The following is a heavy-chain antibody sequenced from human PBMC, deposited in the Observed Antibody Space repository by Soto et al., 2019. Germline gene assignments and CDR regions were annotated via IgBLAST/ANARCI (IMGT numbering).Heavy chain of an antibody. V-gene: IGHV3-30-3*01. CDR3: PRDRFTGNPGAGMDV. CDR1: GFTFSRFP. Sequence: GGSLRLSCAASGFTFSRFPMHWVRQAPGKGLEWVAVISYDGSNKYDADSVKGRFTISRDNSKNTLYLQMNSLRAEDTAVYYCPRDRFTGNPGAGMDVWGQGTTVTVSS. D-gene: IGHD1-1*01. J-gene: IGHJ6*02. CDR2: ISYDGSNK.